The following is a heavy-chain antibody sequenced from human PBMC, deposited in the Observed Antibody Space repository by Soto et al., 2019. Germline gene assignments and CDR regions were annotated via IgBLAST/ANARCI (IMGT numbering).Heavy chain of an antibody. J-gene: IGHJ5*02. V-gene: IGHV3-30*09. CDR1: GFIFSDYA. CDR2: ISYGSDNK. CDR3: AIAPRSTSWYGIEADL. D-gene: IGHD6-13*01. Sequence: QVQLVESGGGVVQPGRSLRLSCAASGFIFSDYAMHWVRQAPGKGLEWVAVISYGSDNKYYADSVRGRFAISRDNLENKLYLQMTSPHPVATGVYPRAIAPRSTSWYGIEADLWGPGALVSASS.